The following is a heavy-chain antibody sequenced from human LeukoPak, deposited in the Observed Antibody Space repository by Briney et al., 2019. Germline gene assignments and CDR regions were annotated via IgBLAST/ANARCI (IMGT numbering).Heavy chain of an antibody. CDR3: ARPSTVAYYDFWSGYGYYFDY. Sequence: GSLRLSCAASGFTFSNYNMNWVRQPPGKGLEWIGSIYYSGSTYYNPSLKSRVTISVDTSKNQFSLKLSSVTAADTAVYYCARPSTVAYYDFWSGYGYYFDYWGQGTLVTVSS. D-gene: IGHD3-3*01. J-gene: IGHJ4*02. CDR1: GFTFSNYN. CDR2: IYYSGST. V-gene: IGHV4-39*01.